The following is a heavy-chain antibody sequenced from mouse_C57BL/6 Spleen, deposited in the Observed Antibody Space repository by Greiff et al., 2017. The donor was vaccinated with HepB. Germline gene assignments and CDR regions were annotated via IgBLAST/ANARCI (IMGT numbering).Heavy chain of an antibody. CDR3: ARSVLTGDWYFDV. D-gene: IGHD4-1*01. CDR2: INPSSGYT. CDR1: GYTFTSYT. J-gene: IGHJ1*03. Sequence: VKVVESGAELARPGASVKMSCKASGYTFTSYTMHWVKQRPGQGLEWIGYINPSSGYTKYNQKFKDKATLTADKSSSTAYMQLSSLTSEDSAVYYCARSVLTGDWYFDVWGTGTTVTVSS. V-gene: IGHV1-4*01.